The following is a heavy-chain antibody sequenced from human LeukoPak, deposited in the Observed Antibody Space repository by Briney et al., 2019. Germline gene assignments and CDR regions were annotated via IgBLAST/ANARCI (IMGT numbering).Heavy chain of an antibody. V-gene: IGHV3-23*01. D-gene: IGHD3-10*01. CDR3: AKVAHYYGSGSYYEYYFDY. CDR2: ISSSGGTT. J-gene: IGHJ4*02. Sequence: GGSLRLSCAASGFTFSSYAMSWVRQAPGKGLEWVSAISSSGGTTYYSDSVKGRFTISRDNSKNTLYLQMNGLRAEDMAVYYCAKVAHYYGSGSYYEYYFDYWGQGTLVTVSS. CDR1: GFTFSSYA.